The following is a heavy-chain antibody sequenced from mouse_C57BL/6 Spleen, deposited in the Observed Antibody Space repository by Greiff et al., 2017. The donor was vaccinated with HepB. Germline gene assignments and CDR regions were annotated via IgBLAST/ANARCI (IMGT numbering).Heavy chain of an antibody. D-gene: IGHD2-3*01. CDR1: GYTFTSYW. V-gene: IGHV1-5*01. CDR2: IYPGNSDT. J-gene: IGHJ4*01. CDR3: TRTVYDGDAMDY. Sequence: EVQLQQSGTVLARPGASVKMSCKTSGYTFTSYWMHWVKQRPGQGLEWIGAIYPGNSDTSYNQKFKGKAKLTAVTSASTAYMELSSLTNEDSAVYYCTRTVYDGDAMDYRGQGTSVTVAS.